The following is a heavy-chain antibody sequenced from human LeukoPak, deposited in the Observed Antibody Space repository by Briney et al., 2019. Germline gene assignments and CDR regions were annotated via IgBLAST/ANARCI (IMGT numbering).Heavy chain of an antibody. CDR1: GGSFSGYY. V-gene: IGHV4-34*01. CDR2: INHSGST. CDR3: ARHSFPLSHNWFDP. Sequence: SETLSLTCAVYGGSFSGYYWSWIRQPPGKGLEWIGEINHSGSTNHNPSLKSRVTISVDTSKNQFSLKLSPVTAADTAVYYCARHSFPLSHNWFDPWGQGTLVTVSS. J-gene: IGHJ5*02. D-gene: IGHD2-15*01.